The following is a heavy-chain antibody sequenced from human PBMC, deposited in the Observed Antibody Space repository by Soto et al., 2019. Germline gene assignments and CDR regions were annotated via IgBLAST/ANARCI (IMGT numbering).Heavy chain of an antibody. CDR3: ARGAYDFWRGYQHFDP. V-gene: IGHV1-3*04. CDR2: INTGTGDT. Sequence: ASVKVSCKTSGNSVTSYAIHWVRHAPGERLEWMGWINTGTGDTKSAQKFQGRVTITRDTSASTAYMELSSLTSEDTATYYCARGAYDFWRGYQHFDPWGQGSLVTVSS. CDR1: GNSVTSYA. J-gene: IGHJ5*02. D-gene: IGHD3-3*01.